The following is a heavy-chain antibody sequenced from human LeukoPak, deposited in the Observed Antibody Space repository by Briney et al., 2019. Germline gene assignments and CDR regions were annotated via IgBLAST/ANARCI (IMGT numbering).Heavy chain of an antibody. D-gene: IGHD1-26*01. Sequence: SETLSLTCSVSGGSISSYNWNWIRQPAGKGLEWIGRMYTSGGTTYNSSLESRVTMSVDTSKKQFSLKVTSVTAADTAVYYCASSRVGAGAIDYWGQGTLVTVSS. J-gene: IGHJ4*02. CDR1: GGSISSYN. CDR3: ASSRVGAGAIDY. CDR2: MYTSGGT. V-gene: IGHV4-4*07.